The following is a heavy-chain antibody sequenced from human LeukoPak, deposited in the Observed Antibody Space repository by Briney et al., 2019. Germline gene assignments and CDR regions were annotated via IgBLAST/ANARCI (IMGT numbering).Heavy chain of an antibody. CDR1: GGSISSGGYY. J-gene: IGHJ5*02. CDR3: AAREVRYDFWSGYYSHWFDP. CDR2: IYYSGST. V-gene: IGHV4-31*03. Sequence: SETLSLTCTVSGGSISSGGYYWSWIRQHPGKGLEWIGYIYYSGSTNYNPSLKSRVTISVDTSKNQFSLKLSSVTAADTAVYYCAAREVRYDFWSGYYSHWFDPWGQGTLVTVSS. D-gene: IGHD3-3*01.